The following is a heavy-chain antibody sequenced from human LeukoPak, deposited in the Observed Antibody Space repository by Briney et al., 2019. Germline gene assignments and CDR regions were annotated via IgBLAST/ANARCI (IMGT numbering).Heavy chain of an antibody. D-gene: IGHD3-10*01. V-gene: IGHV1-18*01. CDR3: ARFRNYYGSGSYFDY. CDR1: GYTFTSYG. Sequence: ASVKVSCKASGYTFTSYGISWVQQAPGQGLEWMGWISAYNGNTNYAQKLQGRVTMTTDTSTSTAYMELRSLRSDDTAVYYCARFRNYYGSGSYFDYWGQGTLVTVSS. CDR2: ISAYNGNT. J-gene: IGHJ4*02.